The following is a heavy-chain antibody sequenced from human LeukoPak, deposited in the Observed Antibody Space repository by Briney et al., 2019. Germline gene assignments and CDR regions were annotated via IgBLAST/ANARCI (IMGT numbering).Heavy chain of an antibody. V-gene: IGHV3-64*01. CDR2: ISSNGDST. D-gene: IGHD2-2*02. CDR1: GFTFSSYA. CDR3: ARVLMDCSSTSCYTEGFDY. J-gene: IGHJ4*02. Sequence: GRSLRLSCAASGFTFSSYAMHWVRQAPGKGLEYVSAISSNGDSTYYANSVKGRFTISRDNSKNTLYLQMGSLRAEDMAVYYCARVLMDCSSTSCYTEGFDYWGQGTLVTVSS.